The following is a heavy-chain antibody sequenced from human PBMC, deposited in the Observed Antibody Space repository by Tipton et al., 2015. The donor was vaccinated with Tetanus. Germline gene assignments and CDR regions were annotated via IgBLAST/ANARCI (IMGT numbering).Heavy chain of an antibody. Sequence: TLSLTCTVSGDSITRDGYSWHWIRQPPGKGLEWIGYISDGGQSYYSPSLERRATISRDMSNNHFSLKLTSVTAADTAVYYCARAGMMADDRSKFDSWGQGSLVSVSS. V-gene: IGHV4-30-2*01. CDR2: ISDGGQS. CDR1: GDSITRDGYS. J-gene: IGHJ4*02. CDR3: ARAGMMADDRSKFDS. D-gene: IGHD5-24*01.